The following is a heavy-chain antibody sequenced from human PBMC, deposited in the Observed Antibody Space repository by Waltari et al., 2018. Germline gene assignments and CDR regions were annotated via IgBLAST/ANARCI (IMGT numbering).Heavy chain of an antibody. Sequence: EVQLVESGGGLVQPGRSLRLSCAASGFTFDDYAMHWVRQAPGKGLEWVSGISWNSGSIGYADSWKGRFTISRDNAKNSLYLQMNSLRAEDMALYYCAKDFDSTLHSGYFDYWGQGTLVTVSS. CDR1: GFTFDDYA. D-gene: IGHD3-9*01. V-gene: IGHV3-9*03. CDR3: AKDFDSTLHSGYFDY. CDR2: ISWNSGSI. J-gene: IGHJ4*02.